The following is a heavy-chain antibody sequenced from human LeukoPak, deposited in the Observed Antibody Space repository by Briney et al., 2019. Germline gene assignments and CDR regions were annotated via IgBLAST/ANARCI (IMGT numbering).Heavy chain of an antibody. V-gene: IGHV3-48*02. Sequence: GGSLRLSCAASGFTFSTYGMNWVRQAPGKGLEWVSYIIGSSSIIHYADSVKGRFTISRDNAKNSLYLQMNSLRDEDTAVYYRARGQSGSNNWFDSWGQGILVTVSS. CDR3: ARGQSGSNNWFDS. D-gene: IGHD5-24*01. CDR2: IIGSSSII. CDR1: GFTFSTYG. J-gene: IGHJ5*01.